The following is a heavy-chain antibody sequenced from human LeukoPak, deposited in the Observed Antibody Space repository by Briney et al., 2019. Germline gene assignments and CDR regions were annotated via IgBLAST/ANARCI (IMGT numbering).Heavy chain of an antibody. D-gene: IGHD1-26*01. CDR2: MSFDGSHE. Sequence: GGSLRLSCAASGFTFSSYGMHWVRQAPGKGLEWVAIMSFDGSHERYGDSVKGRFTLSRDNSKNTLYLQINSLRTEDTAVYYCAREMYSGMYNDAFDIWGQGTKVTVSS. V-gene: IGHV3-30*19. J-gene: IGHJ3*02. CDR3: AREMYSGMYNDAFDI. CDR1: GFTFSSYG.